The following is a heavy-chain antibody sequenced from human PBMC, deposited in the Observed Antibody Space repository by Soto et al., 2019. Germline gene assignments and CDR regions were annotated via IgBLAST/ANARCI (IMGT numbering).Heavy chain of an antibody. V-gene: IGHV4-34*01. CDR1: GGSFSGYY. Sequence: SETLSLTCAVYGGSFSGYYWSWIRQPPGKGLEWIGEINHSGSTNYNPSLKSRVTISVDTSKNQFSLKLSSVTAADTAVYYCARAGEWLRIRMGFDPWGQGTLVTVSS. D-gene: IGHD5-12*01. J-gene: IGHJ5*02. CDR3: ARAGEWLRIRMGFDP. CDR2: INHSGST.